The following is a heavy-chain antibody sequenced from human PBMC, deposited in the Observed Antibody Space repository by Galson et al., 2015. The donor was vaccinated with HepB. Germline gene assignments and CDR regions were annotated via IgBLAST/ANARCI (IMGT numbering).Heavy chain of an antibody. Sequence: SLRLYCAASGFTFSTYWIHWVRQVPGKGPVWVSRINNDGTSTIYEDSVKGRFTMSRDNAKNTVFLQMNSLRPEDTAVFYCARGGRRGSSPTTFFYYSYMDVWGKGTTVTVSS. CDR1: GFTFSTYW. CDR2: INNDGTST. V-gene: IGHV3-74*01. D-gene: IGHD2/OR15-2a*01. J-gene: IGHJ6*03. CDR3: ARGGRRGSSPTTFFYYSYMDV.